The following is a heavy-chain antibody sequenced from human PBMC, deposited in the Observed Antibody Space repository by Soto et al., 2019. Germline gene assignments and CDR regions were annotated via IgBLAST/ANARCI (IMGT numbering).Heavy chain of an antibody. Sequence: KVSCKGSGYSFTSYWIGWVRQMPGKGLEWMGIIYPGDSDTRYSPSFQGQVTISADKSISTAYLQWSSLKASDTAMYYCARHGSSWDYYYYGMDVWGQGTTVTVSS. CDR2: IYPGDSDT. CDR1: GYSFTSYW. J-gene: IGHJ6*02. CDR3: ARHGSSWDYYYYGMDV. D-gene: IGHD6-13*01. V-gene: IGHV5-51*01.